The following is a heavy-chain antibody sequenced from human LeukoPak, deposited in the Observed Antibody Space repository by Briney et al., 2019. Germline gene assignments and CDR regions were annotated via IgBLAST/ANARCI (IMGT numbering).Heavy chain of an antibody. CDR1: GGSFSGYY. CDR3: AREGSCYNAEDY. CDR2: INHSGST. Sequence: SETLSLTCAVYGGSFSGYYWSWIRQPPGKGLEWIGEINHSGSTNYNPSLKSRVTISVDTSKNQFSLKLSSVTAADSVVYYCAREGSCYNAEDYWGQGTLVTVSS. D-gene: IGHD3-10*01. V-gene: IGHV4-34*01. J-gene: IGHJ4*02.